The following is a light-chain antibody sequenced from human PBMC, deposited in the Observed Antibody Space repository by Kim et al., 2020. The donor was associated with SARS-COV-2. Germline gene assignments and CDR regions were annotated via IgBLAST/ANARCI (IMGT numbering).Light chain of an antibody. J-gene: IGKJ1*01. CDR3: QQYYSTPRT. V-gene: IGKV4-1*01. CDR2: WAS. CDR1: QSVLYSANNKNY. Sequence: DIVMTQSPDSLAVSLGERATINCKSRQSVLYSANNKNYLAWYQQKSGQPPKLLIYWASTRESGVPDRFSGSGSGTDFTLTISSLQAEDVAVYYCQQYYSTPRTFGQGTKVDIK.